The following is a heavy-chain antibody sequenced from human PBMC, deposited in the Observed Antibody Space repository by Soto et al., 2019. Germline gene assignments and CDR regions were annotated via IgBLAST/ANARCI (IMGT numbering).Heavy chain of an antibody. CDR2: IYWDDDK. D-gene: IGHD5-18*01. CDR3: AHVPQYSYGTGVAFDY. CDR1: GFSLSTSGVG. V-gene: IGHV2-5*02. Sequence: QITLKESGPTLVKPTQTLTLTCTFSGFSLSTSGVGVGWIRQPPGKALEWLALIYWDDDKRYSPSLKSRLTIHKDTSKNQVVLTMTNMDPVDTATYYCAHVPQYSYGTGVAFDYWGQGTLVTVSS. J-gene: IGHJ4*02.